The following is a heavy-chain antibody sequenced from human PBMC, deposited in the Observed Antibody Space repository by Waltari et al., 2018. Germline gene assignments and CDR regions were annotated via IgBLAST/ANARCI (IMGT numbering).Heavy chain of an antibody. J-gene: IGHJ4*02. D-gene: IGHD2-15*01. CDR1: GFTFSSYS. V-gene: IGHV3-21*01. CDR2: ISSSSSYI. Sequence: EVQLVESGGGLVKPGGSLRLSCAASGFTFSSYSMNWVRQAPGKGLEWVSSISSSSSYIYYADSVKSRFTISRDNAKNSLYLQMNSLRAEDTAVYYWARTRYCSGGSCPMYYFDYWGQGTLVTVSS. CDR3: ARTRYCSGGSCPMYYFDY.